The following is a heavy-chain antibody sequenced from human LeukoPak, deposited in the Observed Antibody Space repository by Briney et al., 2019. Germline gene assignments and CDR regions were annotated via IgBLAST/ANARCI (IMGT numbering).Heavy chain of an antibody. D-gene: IGHD5-12*01. J-gene: IGHJ4*02. V-gene: IGHV3-7*01. CDR2: MKHDGSEK. CDR3: AKDHGGYVKYKTYDY. Sequence: GGSLRLSCTASGFTFSSYWMSWVRQAPGKGLEWVANMKHDGSEKYYVDSVKGRFTISRDNAKNSLYLQMNSLRAEDTAVYYCAKDHGGYVKYKTYDYWGQGTVVTVSS. CDR1: GFTFSSYW.